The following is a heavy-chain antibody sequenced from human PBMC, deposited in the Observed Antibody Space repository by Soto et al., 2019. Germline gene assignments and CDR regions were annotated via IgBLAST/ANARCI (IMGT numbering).Heavy chain of an antibody. CDR1: GFTFTSSA. CDR3: AATEPRYSSSCLSRY. CDR2: IVVGSGNT. D-gene: IGHD6-6*01. J-gene: IGHJ4*02. Sequence: GASVKVSCKASGFTFTSSAVQWVRQARGQRLEWIGRIVVGSGNTNYAQKFQERVTITRDMSTGTAYMELSSLRSEDTAVYYCAATEPRYSSSCLSRYWGQGTLVTFSS. V-gene: IGHV1-58*01.